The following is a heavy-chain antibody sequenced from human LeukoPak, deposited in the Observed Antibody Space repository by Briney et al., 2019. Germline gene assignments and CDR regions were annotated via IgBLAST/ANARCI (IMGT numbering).Heavy chain of an antibody. D-gene: IGHD3-22*01. CDR1: GFTFSSYG. CDR2: ISYDGSNK. CDR3: ARPLTLYDSSGYASDY. Sequence: SGGSLRLSCAASGFTFSSYGMHWVRQAPGKGLEWVAVISYDGSNKYYADSVKGRFTISRDNSKNTLYLQMNSLRAEDTAVYYCARPLTLYDSSGYASDYWGQGTLVTVSS. V-gene: IGHV3-30*03. J-gene: IGHJ4*02.